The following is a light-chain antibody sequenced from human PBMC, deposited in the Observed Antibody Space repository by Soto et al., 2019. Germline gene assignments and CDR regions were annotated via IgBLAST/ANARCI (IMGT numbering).Light chain of an antibody. J-gene: IGLJ1*01. V-gene: IGLV2-14*01. Sequence: QSVLTQPASVSGSPGQSITISCTGTSSDVGGYNYVSWYQQHQGKAPKLMIYDVSNRPSGVSNRFSGSKSGNTASLTISGLHAEDEADYYCSSYTSSSIPYVFGTGTKVTVL. CDR2: DVS. CDR1: SSDVGGYNY. CDR3: SSYTSSSIPYV.